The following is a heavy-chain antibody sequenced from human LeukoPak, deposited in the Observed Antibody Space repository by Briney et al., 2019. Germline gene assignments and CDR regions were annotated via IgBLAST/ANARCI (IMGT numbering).Heavy chain of an antibody. CDR2: ISSSSSYI. CDR1: GFTFSSYS. CDR3: ARDGDGSGRPAYYYYMDV. D-gene: IGHD3-10*01. J-gene: IGHJ6*03. Sequence: PGGSLRLSCAASGFTFSSYSMNWVRQAPGKGLEWVSSISSSSSYIYYADSVKGRFTISRDNAKNSLYLQMNSLRAEDTAVYYCARDGDGSGRPAYYYYMDVWGKGTTVTVSS. V-gene: IGHV3-21*01.